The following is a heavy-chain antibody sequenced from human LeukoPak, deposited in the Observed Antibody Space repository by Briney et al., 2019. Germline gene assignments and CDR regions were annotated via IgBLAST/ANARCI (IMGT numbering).Heavy chain of an antibody. D-gene: IGHD2-15*01. CDR1: GFIFSDYY. CDR2: IKSKTDGGTT. J-gene: IGHJ1*01. Sequence: PGGSLRLSCAASGFIFSDYYMSWVRQAPGKGLEWAGRIKSKTDGGTTDYAAPVKGRFTISRDDSKNTLYLQMNSLKTEDTAVYYCTTEGYCSGGSCYIYFQHWGQGTLVTVSS. V-gene: IGHV3-15*01. CDR3: TTEGYCSGGSCYIYFQH.